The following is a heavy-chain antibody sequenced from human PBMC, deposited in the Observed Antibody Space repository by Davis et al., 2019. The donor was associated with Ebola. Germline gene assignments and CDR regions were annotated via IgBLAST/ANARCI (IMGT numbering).Heavy chain of an antibody. CDR1: GFTFTGYW. Sequence: PGGSLRLSCAAPGFTFTGYWMSWVRQAPGKGLEWVANIKPDGSDQYYVDSVRGRFTISRDNAKNSLDLQMNSLRAEDTAVYYCARDHAVAATDYWGQGTLVIVSS. CDR2: IKPDGSDQ. J-gene: IGHJ4*02. CDR3: ARDHAVAATDY. D-gene: IGHD1-26*01. V-gene: IGHV3-7*03.